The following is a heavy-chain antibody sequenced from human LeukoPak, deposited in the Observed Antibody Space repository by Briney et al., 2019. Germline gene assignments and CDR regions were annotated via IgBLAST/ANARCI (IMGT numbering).Heavy chain of an antibody. Sequence: ASVKVSCKASGYTFTGYYMHRVRQAPGQGLEWMGWINPNSGGTNYAQKFQGRVTMTRDTSLTTACMELSRLRSDDTAVYYCARERSGSPDYWGQGTLVTVSS. CDR3: ARERSGSPDY. CDR2: INPNSGGT. V-gene: IGHV1-2*02. D-gene: IGHD3-10*01. CDR1: GYTFTGYY. J-gene: IGHJ4*02.